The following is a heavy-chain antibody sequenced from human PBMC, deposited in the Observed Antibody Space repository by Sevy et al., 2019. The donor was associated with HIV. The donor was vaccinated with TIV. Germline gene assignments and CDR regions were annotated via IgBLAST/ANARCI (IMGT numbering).Heavy chain of an antibody. CDR3: AKKMGGGSGMAFLVDY. CDR2: ISGTGDYT. D-gene: IGHD5-18*01. J-gene: IGHJ4*02. Sequence: GGSLRLSCAASGFTFSSFAMGWVRQAPGKGLDWISVISGTGDYTYYADSVKGRFTISRDNSKNTLFLRMNSLRAEDTAIFYCAKKMGGGSGMAFLVDYWGQGTLVTVSS. V-gene: IGHV3-23*01. CDR1: GFTFSSFA.